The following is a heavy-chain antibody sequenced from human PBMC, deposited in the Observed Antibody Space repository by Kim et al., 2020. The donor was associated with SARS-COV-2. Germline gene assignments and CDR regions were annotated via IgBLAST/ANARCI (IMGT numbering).Heavy chain of an antibody. CDR3: ARGGHGVWGSYRFDY. CDR1: GFTFSSYW. Sequence: GGSLRLSCAASGFTFSSYWMSWVRQAPGKGLEWVANIKQDGSEKYYVDSVKGRFTISRDNAKNSLYLQMNSLRAEDTAVYYCARGGHGVWGSYRFDYWGQGTLVTVSS. V-gene: IGHV3-7*01. CDR2: IKQDGSEK. J-gene: IGHJ4*02. D-gene: IGHD3-16*02.